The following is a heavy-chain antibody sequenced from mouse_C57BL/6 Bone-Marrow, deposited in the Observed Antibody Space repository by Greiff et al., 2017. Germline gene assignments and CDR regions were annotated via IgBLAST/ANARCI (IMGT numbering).Heavy chain of an antibody. CDR2: IYPGSGST. V-gene: IGHV1-55*01. J-gene: IGHJ2*01. D-gene: IGHD1-1*01. Sequence: QVQLKQPGAELVKPGASVKMSCKASGYTFTSYWITWVKPRPGQGLEWIGDIYPGSGSTNYNEKFKSKATLAVDTSSSTAYMQLSSLTSEDSAVYYCARGTTVVRYFDYWGQGTTLTVSS. CDR3: ARGTTVVRYFDY. CDR1: GYTFTSYW.